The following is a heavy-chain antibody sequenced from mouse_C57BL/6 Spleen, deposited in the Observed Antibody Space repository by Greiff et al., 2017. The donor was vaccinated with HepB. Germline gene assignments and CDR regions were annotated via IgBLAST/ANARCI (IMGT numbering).Heavy chain of an antibody. V-gene: IGHV7-3*01. CDR3: AGLVLRSMDY. J-gene: IGHJ4*01. Sequence: EVKLMESGGGLVQPGGSLSLSCAASGFTFTDYYMSWVRQPPGKALEWLGFIRNKANGYTTEYSASVKGRFTISRDNSQSIRYLQMNALRAEDSATYDCAGLVLRSMDYWGQGTSVTVSS. CDR1: GFTFTDYY. CDR2: IRNKANGYTT. D-gene: IGHD1-1*01.